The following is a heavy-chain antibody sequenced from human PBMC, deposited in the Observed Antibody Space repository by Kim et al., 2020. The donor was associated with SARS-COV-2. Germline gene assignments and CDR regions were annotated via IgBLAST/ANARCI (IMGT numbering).Heavy chain of an antibody. J-gene: IGHJ3*02. CDR2: ISWNSGSI. CDR1: GFTFDDYA. D-gene: IGHD5-12*01. Sequence: GGSLRLSCAASGFTFDDYAMHWVRQAPGKGLEWVSGISWNSGSIGYADSVKGRFTISRDNAKNSLYLQMNSLRAEDTALYYCAKGTRDGYNADAFDIWGQGTMVTVSS. CDR3: AKGTRDGYNADAFDI. V-gene: IGHV3-9*01.